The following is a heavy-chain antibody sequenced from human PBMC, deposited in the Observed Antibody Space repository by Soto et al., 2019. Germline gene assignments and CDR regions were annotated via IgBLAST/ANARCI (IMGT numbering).Heavy chain of an antibody. J-gene: IGHJ4*02. Sequence: EVQLVESGGGLVKPGGSLRLSCAASGFTFSNAWMNWVRQAPGKGLEWVGRIKSKTDGGTTDYAAPVKGRFTISRDDSKNTLYLQMNSLKTEDTAVYYCTTSGRWRYFDWLLSPFDYWGQGTLVTVSS. CDR2: IKSKTDGGTT. CDR1: GFTFSNAW. V-gene: IGHV3-15*07. CDR3: TTSGRWRYFDWLLSPFDY. D-gene: IGHD3-9*01.